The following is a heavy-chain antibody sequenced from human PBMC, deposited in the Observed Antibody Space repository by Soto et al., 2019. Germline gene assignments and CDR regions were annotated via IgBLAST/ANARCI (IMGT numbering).Heavy chain of an antibody. CDR3: AKGYCSITSCYYFDY. CDR1: GFTFSRYV. CDR2: ISGSGGST. J-gene: IGHJ4*01. V-gene: IGHV3-23*01. D-gene: IGHD2-2*01. Sequence: EVQLLESGGGLVQPGGSLRVSCAASGFTFSRYVMSWVRQAPGKGLEWVSAISGSGGSTYYADAVKGPFTISRDNSKNQLYLQMNSLRAEDTAVYYCAKGYCSITSCYYFDYGGHGTLVTVSS.